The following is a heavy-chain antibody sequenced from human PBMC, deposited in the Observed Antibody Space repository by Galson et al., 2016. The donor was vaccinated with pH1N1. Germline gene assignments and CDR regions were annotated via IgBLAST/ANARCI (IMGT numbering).Heavy chain of an antibody. V-gene: IGHV3-7*01. D-gene: IGHD3-9*01. J-gene: IGHJ4*02. CDR2: IKQDGSDK. CDR3: ARLNFDWLTFDY. Sequence: SLRLSCAASGFIVSRNYMSWVRQAPGKGLEWVANIKQDGSDKYYVDSVNGRFTISRDNTKNSLYLQMSSLRAEDTAVYYCARLNFDWLTFDYWGQGTLVTVSS. CDR1: GFIVSRNY.